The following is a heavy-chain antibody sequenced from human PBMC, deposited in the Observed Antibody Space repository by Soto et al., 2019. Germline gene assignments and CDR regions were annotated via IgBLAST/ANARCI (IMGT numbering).Heavy chain of an antibody. J-gene: IGHJ6*02. V-gene: IGHV1-69*12. CDR1: GGTFSSYA. CDR2: IIPIFGTA. CDR3: ARHVPAAGYYYGMDV. D-gene: IGHD2-2*01. Sequence: QVQLVQSGAEVKKPGSSVKVSCKASGGTFSSYAISWVRQAPGQGPEWMGGIIPIFGTANYAQKFQGRVTITADASTSTAYMELRSLRSEDPAVYYCARHVPAAGYYYGMDVWGQGTTVTVSS.